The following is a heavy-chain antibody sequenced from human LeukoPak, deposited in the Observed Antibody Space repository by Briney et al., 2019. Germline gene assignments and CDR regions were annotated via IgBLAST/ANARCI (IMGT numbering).Heavy chain of an antibody. CDR2: ISGSGGST. V-gene: IGHV3-23*01. CDR1: GFTFSSYA. CDR3: AKAFYTSGWYSPFDP. D-gene: IGHD6-19*01. J-gene: IGHJ5*02. Sequence: PGGSLRLSCAASGFTFSSYAMSWVRQAPGKGLECVSGISGSGGSTDYADSVKGRFTISRDNSKNTLYLQMNSLRAEDTAVYYCAKAFYTSGWYSPFDPWGQGTLVTVSS.